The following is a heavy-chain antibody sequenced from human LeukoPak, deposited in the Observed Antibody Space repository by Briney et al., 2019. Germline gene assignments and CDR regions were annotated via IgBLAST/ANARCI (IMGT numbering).Heavy chain of an antibody. CDR2: ISFDGSNK. D-gene: IGHD2-15*01. CDR1: GFTFSSYG. J-gene: IGHJ4*02. Sequence: PGRSLRLSCAASGFTFSSYGMHWVRQAPGKGLEWVAVISFDGSNKYYADSVKGRFTISRDNSKNTLFLQMNSLRAEDTAVYYCAKDRREYCSGGSCYYNFDSWGQGTLVTVSS. CDR3: AKDRREYCSGGSCYYNFDS. V-gene: IGHV3-30*18.